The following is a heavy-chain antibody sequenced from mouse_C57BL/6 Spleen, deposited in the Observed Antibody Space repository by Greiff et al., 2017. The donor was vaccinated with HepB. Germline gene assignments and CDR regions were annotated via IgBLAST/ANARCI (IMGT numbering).Heavy chain of an antibody. CDR3: ASPLRYGSSFDY. CDR1: GYTFTSYW. V-gene: IGHV1-61*01. D-gene: IGHD1-1*01. Sequence: QVQLKQPGAELVRPGSSVKLSCKASGYTFTSYWMDWVKQRPGQGLEWIGNIYPSDSETHYNQKFKDKATLTVDKSSSTAYMQLSSLTSEDSAVYYCASPLRYGSSFDYWGQGTTLTVSS. J-gene: IGHJ2*01. CDR2: IYPSDSET.